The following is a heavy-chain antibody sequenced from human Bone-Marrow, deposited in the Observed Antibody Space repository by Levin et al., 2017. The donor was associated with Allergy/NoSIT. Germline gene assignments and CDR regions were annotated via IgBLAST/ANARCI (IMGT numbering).Heavy chain of an antibody. J-gene: IGHJ5*01. D-gene: IGHD3-10*01. Sequence: LSLTCAASGFTFSAFAMKWIRQAPGEGLEYVSMISGSGASTNYADSLKGRFTISRDNSENTVFLQMNSLRAEDTAIYYCATHWGKVRGGDSWGQGTLVTVSS. V-gene: IGHV3-23*01. CDR2: ISGSGAST. CDR1: GFTFSAFA. CDR3: ATHWGKVRGGDS.